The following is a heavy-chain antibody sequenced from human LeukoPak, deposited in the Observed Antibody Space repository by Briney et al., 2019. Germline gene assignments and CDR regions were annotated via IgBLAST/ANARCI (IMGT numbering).Heavy chain of an antibody. D-gene: IGHD5-18*01. CDR3: ARSGYSYGGLDY. J-gene: IGHJ4*02. V-gene: IGHV1-69*04. CDR1: GGTFSSYA. CDR2: IIPILGIA. Sequence: SVKVSCKASGGTFSSYAISWVRQAPGQGLEWMGRIIPILGIANYAQKFQGRVTITADKSTSTAYMELSSLRSEDTAVYYCARSGYSYGGLDYWGQGTLVTVSS.